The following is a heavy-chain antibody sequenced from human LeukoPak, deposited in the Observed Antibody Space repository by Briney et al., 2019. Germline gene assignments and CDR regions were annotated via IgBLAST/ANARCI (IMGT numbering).Heavy chain of an antibody. D-gene: IGHD3-10*01. CDR3: ARELLWFGELEHFDY. J-gene: IGHJ4*02. V-gene: IGHV4-59*12. CDR2: IYYTGTT. CDR1: GGPISNYY. Sequence: SETLSLTCTVSGGPISNYYWSWIRQPPGKGLEWIGYIYYTGTTKSNPSLKSRVTTSIDTSKNQLSLKLSSVTAADTAVYYCARELLWFGELEHFDYWGQGTLVTVSS.